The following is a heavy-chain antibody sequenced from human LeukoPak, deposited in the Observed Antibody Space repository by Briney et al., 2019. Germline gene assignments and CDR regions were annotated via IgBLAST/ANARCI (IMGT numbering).Heavy chain of an antibody. CDR1: GDSVSSNSAA. D-gene: IGHD3-22*01. V-gene: IGHV6-1*01. Sequence: SQALSLTRAISGDSVSSNSAACNWIRQSPSRGLEWLGRTYYRSKWYNDYAVSVKSRITINPDTSKNQFSLQLNSVTPEDTAVYYCARSPMIVVVITSPIYYYYGMDVWGQGTTVTVSS. J-gene: IGHJ6*02. CDR2: TYYRSKWYN. CDR3: ARSPMIVVVITSPIYYYYGMDV.